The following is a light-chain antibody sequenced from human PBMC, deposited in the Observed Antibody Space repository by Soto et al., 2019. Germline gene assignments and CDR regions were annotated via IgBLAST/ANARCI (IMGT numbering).Light chain of an antibody. Sequence: AIQMTPSPSSLSESVGDSVTITCRASQGIRNDLDWFQQKPGKAPKLLIYAASNLQSVVPARFSGSGSGTDVTLTISSRQPEDVATDYCLQKYFYPFAFGPGTKVDIK. CDR3: LQKYFYPFA. V-gene: IGKV1-6*01. CDR2: AAS. CDR1: QGIRND. J-gene: IGKJ3*01.